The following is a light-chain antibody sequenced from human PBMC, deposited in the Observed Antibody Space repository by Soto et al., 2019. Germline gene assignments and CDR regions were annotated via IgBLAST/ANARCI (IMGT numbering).Light chain of an antibody. J-gene: IGLJ2*01. CDR3: LVSYSGAYVI. CDR1: TGAVISAHY. Sequence: QAVVTQEPSLTVSPGGTVTLTCGSSTGAVISAHYPYWFQQKPGQAPRTLIYDTSNKHSWTPARFSGSLLGGKAALTLSGAQPEDEAEYYCLVSYSGAYVIFGGGTKLTVL. V-gene: IGLV7-46*01. CDR2: DTS.